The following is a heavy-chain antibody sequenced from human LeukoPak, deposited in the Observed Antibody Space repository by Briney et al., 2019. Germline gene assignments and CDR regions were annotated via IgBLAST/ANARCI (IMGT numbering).Heavy chain of an antibody. V-gene: IGHV1-2*02. CDR1: GYTFTGYY. CDR3: AKDLWEGSTSPTDY. J-gene: IGHJ4*02. D-gene: IGHD2-2*01. Sequence: GASVKVSCKASGYTFTGYYMHWVRQAPGQGLEWMGWINPNSGGTNYAQKFQGRVTMTRDTSISTAYMELSRLRSDDTAVYYCAKDLWEGSTSPTDYWGQGTLVTVSS. CDR2: INPNSGGT.